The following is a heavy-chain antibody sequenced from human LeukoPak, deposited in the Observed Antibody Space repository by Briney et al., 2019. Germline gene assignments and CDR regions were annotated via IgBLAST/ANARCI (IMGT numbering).Heavy chain of an antibody. V-gene: IGHV4-34*01. CDR1: GGSFSGYY. D-gene: IGHD3-22*01. J-gene: IGHJ4*02. Sequence: PSETLSLTCAVYGGSFSGYYWSWIRQPPGKGLEWIGEINHSGSTNYNPSLKSRVTISVDTSKNQFSLKLSSVTAADTAVYYCARGDYYDSSGQSNYFDYWGQGTLVTVSS. CDR2: INHSGST. CDR3: ARGDYYDSSGQSNYFDY.